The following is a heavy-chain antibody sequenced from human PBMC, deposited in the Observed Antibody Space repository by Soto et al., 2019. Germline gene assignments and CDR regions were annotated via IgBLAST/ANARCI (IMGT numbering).Heavy chain of an antibody. CDR3: ALTDSGYDFDY. CDR2: IYWDDDK. J-gene: IGHJ4*02. CDR1: GFSLSTSGVG. D-gene: IGHD5-12*01. V-gene: IGHV2-5*02. Sequence: QITLKESGPTLVKPTQPLTLTCTFSGFSLSTSGVGVGWIRQPPGKALEWLALIYWDDDKRYSPSLKSRLTITNDTSKNQVVLTMTNMDPVDTASYYWALTDSGYDFDYWGQGTLVTVSS.